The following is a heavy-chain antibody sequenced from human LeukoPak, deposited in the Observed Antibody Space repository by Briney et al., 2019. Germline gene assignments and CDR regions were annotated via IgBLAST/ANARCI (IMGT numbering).Heavy chain of an antibody. CDR3: ARDMTTARFDN. D-gene: IGHD4-17*01. CDR2: ISSSSTYI. Sequence: GGSLRLSCAASGFTFSNYPMDWVRQPPGKGLEWVSYISSSSTYIYYADSVKGRFTISRDNAKISLYLQMNSLRAEDTAVYYGARDMTTARFDNWGQGTLVTVSS. CDR1: GFTFSNYP. J-gene: IGHJ4*02. V-gene: IGHV3-21*01.